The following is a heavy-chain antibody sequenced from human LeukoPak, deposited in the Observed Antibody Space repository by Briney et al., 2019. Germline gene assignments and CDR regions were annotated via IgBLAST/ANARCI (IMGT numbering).Heavy chain of an antibody. J-gene: IGHJ4*02. CDR1: GGSISNKY. V-gene: IGHV4-59*08. Sequence: PSETLSLTCTVSGGSISNKYWSWIRQPPGKGLEWIGYIYYSGSTNYNPSLKSRVTILVDTSKDQFSLKLSSVTAADTAVYYCASTGGYADYWGQGTLVTVSS. CDR3: ASTGGYADY. CDR2: IYYSGST. D-gene: IGHD5-12*01.